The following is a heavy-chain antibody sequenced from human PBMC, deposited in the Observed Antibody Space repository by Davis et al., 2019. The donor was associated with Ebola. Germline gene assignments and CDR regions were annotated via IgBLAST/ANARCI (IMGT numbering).Heavy chain of an antibody. CDR2: ISWNSGSI. Sequence: GGSLRLSCAASGFTFDDYAMHWVRQAPGKGLEWVSGISWNSGSIGYADSVKGRFTISRDNAKNTLYLQMNSLRAEDTAVYYCARDDCSGGSCYDYWGQGTLVTVSS. CDR3: ARDDCSGGSCYDY. D-gene: IGHD2-15*01. CDR1: GFTFDDYA. J-gene: IGHJ4*02. V-gene: IGHV3-9*01.